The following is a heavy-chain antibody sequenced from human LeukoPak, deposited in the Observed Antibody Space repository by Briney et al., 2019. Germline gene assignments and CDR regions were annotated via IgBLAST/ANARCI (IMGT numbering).Heavy chain of an antibody. CDR2: ISSNSDNT. CDR1: GYTFTSYG. V-gene: IGHV1-18*01. CDR3: ARDWGSIKVIADY. Sequence: ASVNVSCKATGYTFTSYGISWVRQAPGQGLEWMGWISSNSDNTNYAQKLQGRVTMTTDTSTSTAYMEPRSLGSDDTALYFCARDWGSIKVIADYWGQGTLVTVSS. J-gene: IGHJ4*02. D-gene: IGHD7-27*01.